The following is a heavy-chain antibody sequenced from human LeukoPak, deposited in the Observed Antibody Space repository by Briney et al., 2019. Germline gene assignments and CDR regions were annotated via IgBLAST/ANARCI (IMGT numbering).Heavy chain of an antibody. J-gene: IGHJ6*02. D-gene: IGHD3-22*01. CDR2: IIPILGIA. CDR3: ARVLDGAYYYDSSGTYCYYGMDV. V-gene: IGHV1-69*04. CDR1: GGTFSSYA. Sequence: GSSVKVSCKASGGTFSSYAISWVRQAPGQGLEWMGRIIPILGIANYAQKFQGRVTITADKSTSTAYMELSSLRSEDTAVYYCARVLDGAYYYDSSGTYCYYGMDVWGQGTTVTVSS.